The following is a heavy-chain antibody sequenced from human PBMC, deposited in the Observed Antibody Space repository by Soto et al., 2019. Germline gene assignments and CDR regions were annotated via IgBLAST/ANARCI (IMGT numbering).Heavy chain of an antibody. Sequence: PGGSLRLSCAASGFTVSSYSMNWVRQAPGRGLEWVSVINGTSDIKYADSVKGRFAISRDTSRNTVYLQLNSLRAEDTAVYYCVRENYYYGMDVWGHGTTVTVSS. V-gene: IGHV3-66*01. J-gene: IGHJ6*02. CDR2: INGTSDI. CDR3: VRENYYYGMDV. CDR1: GFTVSSYS.